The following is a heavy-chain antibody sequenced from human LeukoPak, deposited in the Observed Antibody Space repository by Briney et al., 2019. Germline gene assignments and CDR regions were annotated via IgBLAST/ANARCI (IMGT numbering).Heavy chain of an antibody. D-gene: IGHD1-1*01. V-gene: IGHV4-34*01. CDR1: GGSFSDYD. CDR2: INQGGST. Sequence: SETLSLTCAVSGGSFSDYDWSWIRQPPGKGLEWIGEINQGGSTNDNPSLKSRVTMSVDTSKSQFSLNLRSVTAADTAVYYCARYVPVKTGTTRASFDSWGQGTLVTVSS. CDR3: ARYVPVKTGTTRASFDS. J-gene: IGHJ4*02.